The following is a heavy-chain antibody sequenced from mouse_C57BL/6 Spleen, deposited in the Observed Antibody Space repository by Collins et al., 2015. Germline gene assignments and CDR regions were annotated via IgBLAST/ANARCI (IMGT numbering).Heavy chain of an antibody. V-gene: IGHV1-55*01. J-gene: IGHJ2*01. Sequence: QVQLQQPGAELVKPGTSVKLSCKASGYNFTSYWINWVKLRPGQGLEWIGDIYPGSGSTNYNEKFKSKATLTVDTSSSTAYMQLSSLASEDSALYYCAREQITYRGRDYWGQGTTLTVSS. CDR3: AREQITYRGRDY. D-gene: IGHD5-1*01. CDR2: IYPGSGST. CDR1: GYNFTSYW.